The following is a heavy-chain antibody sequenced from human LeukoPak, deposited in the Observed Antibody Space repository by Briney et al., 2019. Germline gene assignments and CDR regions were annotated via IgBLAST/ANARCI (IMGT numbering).Heavy chain of an antibody. CDR2: INHSGST. J-gene: IGHJ6*03. CDR3: ARVIYYGLAYYYYYYMDV. Sequence: SETLSLTCAVYGGSFSGYYWSWIRQPPGKGLEWIGEINHSGSTNYNPSLKSRVTISVDKSKNQFSLKLSSVTAADTAVYYCARVIYYGLAYYYYYYMDVWGKGTTVTVSS. CDR1: GGSFSGYY. V-gene: IGHV4-34*01. D-gene: IGHD3-22*01.